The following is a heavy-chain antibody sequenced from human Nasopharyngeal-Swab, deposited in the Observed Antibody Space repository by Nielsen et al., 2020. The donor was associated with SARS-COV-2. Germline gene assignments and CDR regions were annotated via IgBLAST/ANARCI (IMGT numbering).Heavy chain of an antibody. V-gene: IGHV2-5*02. CDR1: GFSLSTTGVG. Sequence: SGPTLVKPTQTLTLTCTFSGFSLSTTGVGVGWIRQPPGKALEWLALIYCDDDKSYSPSLKTRLTITKDTSKNQVVLTMTNMDPVDTGTYYCAHRSGLYGMDVWGQGTTVTVSS. CDR2: IYCDDDK. J-gene: IGHJ6*02. CDR3: AHRSGLYGMDV. D-gene: IGHD3-3*01.